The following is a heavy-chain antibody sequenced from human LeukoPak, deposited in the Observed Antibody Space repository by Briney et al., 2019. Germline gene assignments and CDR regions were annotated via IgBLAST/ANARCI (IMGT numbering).Heavy chain of an antibody. CDR2: INPNSGGT. Sequence: ASVKVSCKASGYTFTYHYMHWVRQAPGQGLEWMGWINPNSGGTNYAQKFQGRVTMTRETSISTAYMELSRLRSDDTAVYYCARDEGSYGDYEYYFDFWGQGTLVTVSS. CDR3: ARDEGSYGDYEYYFDF. CDR1: GYTFTYHY. D-gene: IGHD4-17*01. V-gene: IGHV1-2*02. J-gene: IGHJ4*02.